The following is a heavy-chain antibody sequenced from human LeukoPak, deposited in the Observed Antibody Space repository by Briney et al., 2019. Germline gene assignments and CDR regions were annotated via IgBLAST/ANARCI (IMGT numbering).Heavy chain of an antibody. J-gene: IGHJ4*02. D-gene: IGHD3-9*01. CDR3: ATDLLYDILTGYHDDY. Sequence: ASVKVSCKVSGYTLTELSMHWVRQAPGKGLEWMGGFDPEDGETIYAQKFQGRVTMTEDTSTDTAYMELSSLRSEDTAVYYCATDLLYDILTGYHDDYWGQGTLVTVSS. CDR2: FDPEDGET. CDR1: GYTLTELS. V-gene: IGHV1-24*01.